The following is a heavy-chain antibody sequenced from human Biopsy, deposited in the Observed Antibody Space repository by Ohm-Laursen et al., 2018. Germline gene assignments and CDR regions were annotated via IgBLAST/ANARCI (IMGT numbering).Heavy chain of an antibody. CDR1: GGSFRGYY. V-gene: IGHV4-34*01. CDR3: ARGLPRIAPMVRGRRTWFDP. J-gene: IGHJ5*02. Sequence: GTLSLTCAVYGGSFRGYYWSLIRQTPGKGLGGIWEIKHNGSTNNKPSLDSRVAISADTSKNQFSLNLFSVTAADTAVYFCARGLPRIAPMVRGRRTWFDPWGQGTLVTVSS. CDR2: IKHNGST. D-gene: IGHD3-10*01.